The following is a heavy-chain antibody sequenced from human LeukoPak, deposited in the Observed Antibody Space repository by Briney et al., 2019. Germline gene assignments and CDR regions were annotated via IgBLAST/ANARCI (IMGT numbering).Heavy chain of an antibody. CDR3: AREDGDYDYYYYMDV. D-gene: IGHD4-17*01. V-gene: IGHV4-39*07. Sequence: SETLSLTCAVSGGSINSSSSYWGWIRQPPGKGLEWIGSIYYSGSTYYNPSLKSRVTISVDTSKSQFSLRLSSVTAADTAVYYCAREDGDYDYYYYMDVWGKGTTVTVSS. CDR2: IYYSGST. CDR1: GGSINSSSSY. J-gene: IGHJ6*03.